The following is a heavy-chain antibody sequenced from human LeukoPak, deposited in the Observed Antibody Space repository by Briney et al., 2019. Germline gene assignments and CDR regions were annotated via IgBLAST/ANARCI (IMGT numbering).Heavy chain of an antibody. CDR2: IYYSGST. V-gene: IGHV4-59*01. CDR3: ARVNRGYCSSTSCYIAYSFDY. J-gene: IGHJ4*02. D-gene: IGHD2-2*02. CDR1: GGSFSGYY. Sequence: SETLSLTCAVYGGSFSGYYWSWIRQPPGKGLEWIGYIYYSGSTNYNPSLKSRVTISVDTSKNQFSLKLSSVTAADTAVYYCARVNRGYCSSTSCYIAYSFDYWGQGTLVTVSS.